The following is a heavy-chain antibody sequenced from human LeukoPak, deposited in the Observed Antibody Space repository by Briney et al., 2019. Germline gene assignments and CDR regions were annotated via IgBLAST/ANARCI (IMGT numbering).Heavy chain of an antibody. V-gene: IGHV4-39*07. CDR1: RGSVSSSTYY. CDR3: TAEKNGSPHY. CDR2: IYYTGST. Sequence: SETLSLTCTVSRGSVSSSTYYWSWVRQPPGKGLEWIASIYYTGSTYYNPSLKSRVTISLDMSKNEFFLTMTSVTAADTAVYFCTAEKNGSPHYWGQGTQVSVSS. D-gene: IGHD2-8*01. J-gene: IGHJ4*02.